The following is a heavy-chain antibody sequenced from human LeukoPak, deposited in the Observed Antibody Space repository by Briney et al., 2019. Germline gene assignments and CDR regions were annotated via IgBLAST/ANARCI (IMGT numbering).Heavy chain of an antibody. CDR2: INPSGGST. D-gene: IGHD6-13*01. J-gene: IGHJ4*02. Sequence: ASVKVSCKASGYTFTSYYMHWVRQAPGQGLEWMGIINPSGGSTSYAQKFQGRVTMTRDTSTSTVYMELSSLRSEDTAVYYCAGSSRSLRDFDYWGQGTLVTVSS. CDR3: AGSSRSLRDFDY. CDR1: GYTFTSYY. V-gene: IGHV1-46*01.